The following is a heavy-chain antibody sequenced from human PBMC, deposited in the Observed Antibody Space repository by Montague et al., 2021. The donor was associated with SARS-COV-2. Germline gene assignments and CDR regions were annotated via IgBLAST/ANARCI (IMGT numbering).Heavy chain of an antibody. J-gene: IGHJ6*02. Sequence: SETLSLTCAVSDGSISSPNWWSWVRQPPGKGLEWVGEIYYTGNTNYNPSLKSRATILIDKSKNHFSLQLSSVTAADTAVYYCAREGTYHYGMDVWGQGTTVAVSS. V-gene: IGHV4-4*02. CDR3: AREGTYHYGMDV. CDR1: DGSISSPNW. CDR2: IYYTGNT. D-gene: IGHD3-10*01.